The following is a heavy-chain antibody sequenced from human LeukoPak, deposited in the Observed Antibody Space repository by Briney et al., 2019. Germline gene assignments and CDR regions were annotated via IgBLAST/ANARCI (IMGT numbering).Heavy chain of an antibody. CDR2: ISTVSTYT. D-gene: IGHD6-25*01. CDR3: TRYGSGFYYYYYMDV. Sequence: GGSLRLSCAGSGFTFSDYSRNWVRQAPGKGLEWVASISTVSTYTFYAESLKGRISISRDNAKNSLILQMSSLRADDTAVYYCTRYGSGFYYYYYMDVWGKGTTVTVSS. J-gene: IGHJ6*03. V-gene: IGHV3-21*01. CDR1: GFTFSDYS.